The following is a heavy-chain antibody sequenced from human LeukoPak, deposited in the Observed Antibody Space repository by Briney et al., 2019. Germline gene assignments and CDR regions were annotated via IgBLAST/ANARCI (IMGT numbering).Heavy chain of an antibody. CDR1: GGSISSSSYY. CDR3: ARVYGSGSEYYFDY. V-gene: IGHV4-39*01. D-gene: IGHD3-10*01. J-gene: IGHJ4*02. Sequence: SETLSLTCTVSGGSISSSSYYWGWIRQPPGKGLEWIGSIYYSGSTYYNPSLKSRVTISVDTSKNQFSLELSSVTAADTAVYYCARVYGSGSEYYFDYWGQGTLVTVSS. CDR2: IYYSGST.